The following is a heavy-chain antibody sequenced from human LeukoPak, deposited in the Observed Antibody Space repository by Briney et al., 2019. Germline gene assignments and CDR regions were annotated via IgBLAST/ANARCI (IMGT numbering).Heavy chain of an antibody. V-gene: IGHV1-69*04. D-gene: IGHD2-15*01. Sequence: ASVKVSCKASGGTFSSYAISWVRQAPGQGLEWMGRIIPILGIANYAQKFQGRVTITADESTSTAYMELSSLRSEDTAVYYCASPNCSGGSCYSDYWGQGTLVTVSS. CDR3: ASPNCSGGSCYSDY. J-gene: IGHJ4*02. CDR2: IIPILGIA. CDR1: GGTFSSYA.